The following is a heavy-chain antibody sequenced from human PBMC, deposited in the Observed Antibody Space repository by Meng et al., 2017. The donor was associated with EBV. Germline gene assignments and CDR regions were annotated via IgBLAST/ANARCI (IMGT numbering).Heavy chain of an antibody. CDR3: ASESGRGFTPDY. J-gene: IGHJ4*02. V-gene: IGHV1-69*01. CDR2: LIPMSDAP. CDR1: GGTFRSEA. D-gene: IGHD3-10*01. Sequence: QWQWVQWSAEVKRPGASVRVSCKTSGGTFRSEAISWVRQAPGQGLEWMGGLIPMSDAPHYAQKFQGRVTITADESTSTHYMDLSGLRSEDTAVYYCASESGRGFTPDYWGQGTLVTVSS.